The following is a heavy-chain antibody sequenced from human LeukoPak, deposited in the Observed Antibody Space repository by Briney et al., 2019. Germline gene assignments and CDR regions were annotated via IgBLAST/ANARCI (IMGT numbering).Heavy chain of an antibody. Sequence: SVKVSYKASGGVFTTYAVSWVRQAPGQGLEWMGSIIPFLGTTNYAQKFQGRVTITADEPTRTAYMELTYVRSDDTAVYYCTIIPNVILFTHYFEYWGQGTLVTVSS. D-gene: IGHD2-21*01. V-gene: IGHV1-69*11. CDR3: TIIPNVILFTHYFEY. CDR1: GGVFTTYA. CDR2: IIPFLGTT. J-gene: IGHJ4*02.